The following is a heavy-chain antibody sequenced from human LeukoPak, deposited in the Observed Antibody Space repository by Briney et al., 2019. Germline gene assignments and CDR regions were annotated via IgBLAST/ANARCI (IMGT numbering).Heavy chain of an antibody. CDR2: IYHSGST. D-gene: IGHD5-24*01. V-gene: IGHV4-30-2*01. Sequence: SQTLSLTCAVSGGSISSGGYSWSWIRQPPGKGLEWIGYIYHSGSTYYNPSLKSRVTISVDRSKNQFSLKLSSVTAADTAVYYCARGRLDGYNIDYWGQGTLVTVSS. CDR3: ARGRLDGYNIDY. CDR1: GGSISSGGYS. J-gene: IGHJ4*02.